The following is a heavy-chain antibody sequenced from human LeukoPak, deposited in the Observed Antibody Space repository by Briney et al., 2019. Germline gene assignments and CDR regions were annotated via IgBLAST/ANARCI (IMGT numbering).Heavy chain of an antibody. CDR1: GFTFSTYA. J-gene: IGHJ3*02. D-gene: IGHD2-8*01. CDR2: IRGSGGST. V-gene: IGHV3-23*01. CDR3: ARDPNGDYIGAFDI. Sequence: PGGSLRLSCAASGFTFSTYAMTWVRQAPGQGLEWVSSIRGSGGSTFYADSVKGRFTISRDNTRNTLYLQMNCLRTEDTALYYCARDPNGDYIGAFDIWGQGIMVTVSS.